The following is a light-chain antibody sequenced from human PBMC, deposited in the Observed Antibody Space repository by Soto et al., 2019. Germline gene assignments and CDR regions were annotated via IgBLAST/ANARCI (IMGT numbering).Light chain of an antibody. Sequence: DLQLTQSPSLLSASVGDRVPITCRTSQGISSFLAWYQEKPGEAPKLLIYDASTLQSGVPSRFSGSGSGTEFTLTISSLQPEDFATYYCQQHDSYPITVGQGTRLEIK. CDR1: QGISSF. CDR3: QQHDSYPIT. J-gene: IGKJ5*01. CDR2: DAS. V-gene: IGKV1-9*01.